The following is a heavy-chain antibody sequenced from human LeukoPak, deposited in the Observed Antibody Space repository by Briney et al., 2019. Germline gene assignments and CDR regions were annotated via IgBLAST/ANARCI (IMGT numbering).Heavy chain of an antibody. CDR3: ARDEAYGEHRWYFGMDV. D-gene: IGHD4/OR15-4a*01. J-gene: IGHJ6*02. Sequence: GGSLRLSCAASGFAFNTYAMHWVRQAPGQGLEWVALIWHDGSHKFYSNSVRGQFTTSRDNSKNTVSLQMNNLRPEDTAVYYCARDEAYGEHRWYFGMDVWGQGTTVIVSS. CDR2: IWHDGSHK. CDR1: GFAFNTYA. V-gene: IGHV3-33*01.